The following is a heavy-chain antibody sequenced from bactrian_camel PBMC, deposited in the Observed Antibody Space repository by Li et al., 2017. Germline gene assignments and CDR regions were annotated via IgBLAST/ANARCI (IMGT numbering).Heavy chain of an antibody. CDR3: AEGRGSRGEHCYPLNY. V-gene: IGHV3S40*01. Sequence: DVQLVESGGGSVQAGGSLRLSCAYSGFTYSRACLAWFHQAPGNERKGVAGMYRGGVTAYYSDSVKGRFIISQDSARNTVYLQMNNLQPEDTATYYCAEGRGSRGEHCYPLNYWGQGTQVTVS. J-gene: IGHJ4*01. CDR2: MYRGGVTA. CDR1: GFTYSRAC. D-gene: IGHD6*01.